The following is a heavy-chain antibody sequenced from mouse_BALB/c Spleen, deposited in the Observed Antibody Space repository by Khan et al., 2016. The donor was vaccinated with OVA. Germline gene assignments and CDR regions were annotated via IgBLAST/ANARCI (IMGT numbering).Heavy chain of an antibody. CDR1: GFTFTDYY. CDR2: IRNKANGYTT. V-gene: IGHV7-3*02. J-gene: IGHJ4*01. CDR3: ARDNTYAMDY. Sequence: EVELVESGGGLVQPGGSLRLSCATSGFTFTDYYMSWVRQPPGKALEWLGFIRNKANGYTTEYSAPVKGRFTISRDNSQSILYLQMNTLRAEDSDTYYCARDNTYAMDYWGQGTSVTVSS.